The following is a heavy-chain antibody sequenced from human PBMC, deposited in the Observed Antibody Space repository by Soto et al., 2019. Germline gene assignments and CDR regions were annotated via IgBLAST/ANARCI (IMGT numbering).Heavy chain of an antibody. D-gene: IGHD3-22*01. Sequence: QVQLVQSGAEVKKPGASVKVSCKASGYTFTSYGISWVRQAPGQGLEWMGWISGYNGNTNYAQKFKGRVTMTTDTSTRPAYLELMTLRSDDTAVYYCAREGSYHDFDYWGQGTLVTVSS. CDR3: AREGSYHDFDY. V-gene: IGHV1-18*01. J-gene: IGHJ4*02. CDR1: GYTFTSYG. CDR2: ISGYNGNT.